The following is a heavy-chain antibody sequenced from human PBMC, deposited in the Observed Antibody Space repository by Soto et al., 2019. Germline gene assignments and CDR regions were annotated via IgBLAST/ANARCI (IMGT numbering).Heavy chain of an antibody. J-gene: IGHJ4*02. CDR3: ARAEGVYYYDSSGYYFFDY. D-gene: IGHD3-22*01. V-gene: IGHV3-21*01. CDR1: GFTFSSYS. CDR2: ISSSSSYI. Sequence: GGSLRLSCAASGFTFSSYSVNWVRQAPGKGLEWVSSISSSSSYIYYADSVKGRFTISRDNAKNSLYLQMNSLRAEDTAVYYCARAEGVYYYDSSGYYFFDYWGQGTLVTVSS.